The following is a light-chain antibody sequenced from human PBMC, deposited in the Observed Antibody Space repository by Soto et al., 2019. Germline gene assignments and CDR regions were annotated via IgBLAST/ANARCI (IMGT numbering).Light chain of an antibody. V-gene: IGKV3-20*01. Sequence: EIVLTQSPGTLSLSPGERPTLSCRASQSVSSSYLAWYQQKPGQAPTLLIYGASSRATGIPDRFSGSGSGTDFTLTISRLEPEDFAVYYCQHYGGSPRLTFGGGTKVDIK. CDR2: GAS. CDR1: QSVSSSY. CDR3: QHYGGSPRLT. J-gene: IGKJ4*01.